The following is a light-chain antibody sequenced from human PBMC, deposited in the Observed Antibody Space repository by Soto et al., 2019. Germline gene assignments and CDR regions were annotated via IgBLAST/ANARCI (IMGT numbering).Light chain of an antibody. Sequence: EFVLTQSPGTLSLSPGERTTLSCRASQTVRNNYLAWYQQKPGQAPTLLIYDASNRATGIPDRFSGGGSGTDFTLTISRLEPEDFAGYYCQQFASYPLTFGGGTKVEIK. J-gene: IGKJ4*01. V-gene: IGKV3-20*01. CDR1: QTVRNNY. CDR2: DAS. CDR3: QQFASYPLT.